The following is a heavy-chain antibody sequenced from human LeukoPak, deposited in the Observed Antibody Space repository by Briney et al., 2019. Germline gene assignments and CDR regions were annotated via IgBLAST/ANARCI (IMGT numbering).Heavy chain of an antibody. J-gene: IGHJ4*02. CDR3: ARVNGSSPFDY. CDR2: ISYDGSNK. Sequence: GRSLRLSCAASGFTFSSYAMHWVRQAPGKGLEWVAVISYDGSNKYYADSVKGRFTISRDNSKNTLYLQMNSLRAEDTAVYYCARVNGSSPFDYWGQGTLVTVSS. D-gene: IGHD2-2*03. V-gene: IGHV3-30-3*01. CDR1: GFTFSSYA.